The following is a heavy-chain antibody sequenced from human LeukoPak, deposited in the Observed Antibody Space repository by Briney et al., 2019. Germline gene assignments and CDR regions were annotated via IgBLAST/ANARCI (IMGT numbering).Heavy chain of an antibody. V-gene: IGHV4-39*01. CDR2: IYYSGST. Sequence: SGTLSLTCTVSGGSISSSSYYWGWLRQPPGKGLEWIGSIYYSGSTYYNPSLKSRVTISVDTSKNQFSLKLSSVTAADTAVYYCARQPSNPYYDSSGYDPGDYWGQGTLVTVSS. D-gene: IGHD3-22*01. CDR1: GGSISSSSYY. J-gene: IGHJ4*02. CDR3: ARQPSNPYYDSSGYDPGDY.